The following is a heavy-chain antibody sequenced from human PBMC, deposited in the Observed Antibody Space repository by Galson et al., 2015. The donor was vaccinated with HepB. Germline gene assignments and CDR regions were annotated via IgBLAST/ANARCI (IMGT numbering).Heavy chain of an antibody. CDR2: ISAYNGNT. V-gene: IGHV1-18*01. Sequence: SVKVSCKASGYTFTSYGISRVRQAPGQGLEWMGWISAYNGNTNYAQKLQGRVTMTTDTSTSTAYMELRSLRSDDTAVYYCARDQWELYYFDYWGQGTLVTVSS. CDR1: GYTFTSYG. CDR3: ARDQWELYYFDY. D-gene: IGHD1-26*01. J-gene: IGHJ4*02.